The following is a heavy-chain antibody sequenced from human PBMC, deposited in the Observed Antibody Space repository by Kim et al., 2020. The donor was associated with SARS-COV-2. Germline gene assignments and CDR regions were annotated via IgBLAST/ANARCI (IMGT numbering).Heavy chain of an antibody. Sequence: SNTHTADSGKGRFTISRDNAKNALYLQMNSLRAEDTAVYYCAAFGEDGMDVWGRGTLVTVSS. CDR2: SNT. V-gene: IGHV3-11*06. J-gene: IGHJ2*01. CDR3: AAFGEDGMDV. D-gene: IGHD3-10*01.